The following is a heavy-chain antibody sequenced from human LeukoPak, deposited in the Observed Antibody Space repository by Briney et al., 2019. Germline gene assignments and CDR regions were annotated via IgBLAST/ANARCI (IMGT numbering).Heavy chain of an antibody. CDR3: ARSYSSSWYVDY. V-gene: IGHV1-18*01. Sequence: ASVKVSCKASGYTFSSYAFSWVRQAPGQGLEWMGWISAYNGNTNYAQKLQGRVTMTTDTSTSTAYMEPRSLRSDDTAVYYCARSYSSSWYVDYWGQGTLVTVSS. J-gene: IGHJ4*02. CDR2: ISAYNGNT. CDR1: GYTFSSYA. D-gene: IGHD6-13*01.